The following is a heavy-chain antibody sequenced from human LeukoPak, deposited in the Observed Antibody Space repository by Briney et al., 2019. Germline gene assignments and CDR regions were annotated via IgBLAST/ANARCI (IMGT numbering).Heavy chain of an antibody. CDR1: GGSLSSSSFY. D-gene: IGHD3-9*01. CDR3: VRQENDVLTGYYLNY. Sequence: PSETPSLTCTVSGGSLSSSSFYWGWIRQPPGKGLEWIGSIYYSGSTYYNPSLKGRVTISVDTSKNQFSLKLSSVTAADTSVYYCVRQENDVLTGYYLNYWGQGTLVTVSS. CDR2: IYYSGST. V-gene: IGHV4-39*01. J-gene: IGHJ4*02.